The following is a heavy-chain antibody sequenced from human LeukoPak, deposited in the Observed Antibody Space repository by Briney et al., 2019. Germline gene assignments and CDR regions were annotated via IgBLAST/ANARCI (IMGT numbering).Heavy chain of an antibody. CDR2: IRSRADGGTA. CDR1: GFTFRDAW. CDR3: ATHIYGVVSIQQ. V-gene: IGHV3-15*01. J-gene: IGHJ1*01. D-gene: IGHD3-3*01. Sequence: PGGSLRLSCAASGFTFRDAWMTWVRQAPGKGLEWVGRIRSRADGGTAEYATAVEGRFTISRDDSTNTLYLHMSNVKTEDTAVYYCATHIYGVVSIQQWGQGTLVTVSS.